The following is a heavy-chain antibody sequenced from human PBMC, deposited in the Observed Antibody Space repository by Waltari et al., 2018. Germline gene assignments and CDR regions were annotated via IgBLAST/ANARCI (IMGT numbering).Heavy chain of an antibody. V-gene: IGHV4-59*01. CDR3: AREGYSSSWYFAFDI. CDR2: IYYSGST. CDR1: GGSISSYS. Sequence: QVQLQESGPGLVKPSETLSLTCTVSGGSISSYSWSWIRQPPGKGLEWIGYIYYSGSTNYNPSLKSRVTISVDTSKNQFSLKLSSVTAADTAVYYCAREGYSSSWYFAFDIWGQGTMVTVSS. D-gene: IGHD6-13*01. J-gene: IGHJ3*02.